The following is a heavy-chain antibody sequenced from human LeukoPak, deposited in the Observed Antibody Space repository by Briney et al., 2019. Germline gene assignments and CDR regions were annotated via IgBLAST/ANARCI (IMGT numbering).Heavy chain of an antibody. Sequence: PGGSLRLSCAASGFTVSSSYMSWVRQAPGKGLEWVSVIYSCGSTYYADSVKGRFTISRDNSKNTLYLQINSLRAEDTAVYYCARVRNGGYCSSTSYEFDYWGQGTLVTVSS. CDR3: ARVRNGGYCSSTSYEFDY. CDR2: IYSCGST. J-gene: IGHJ4*02. V-gene: IGHV3-66*03. CDR1: GFTVSSSY. D-gene: IGHD2-2*01.